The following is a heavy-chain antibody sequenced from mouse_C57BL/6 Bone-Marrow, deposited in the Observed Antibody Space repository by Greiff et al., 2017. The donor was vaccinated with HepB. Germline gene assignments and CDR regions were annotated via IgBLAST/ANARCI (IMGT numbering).Heavy chain of an antibody. CDR3: ARHEGYYNHLWFGY. CDR2: INSDGGST. CDR1: EYEFTSHD. J-gene: IGHJ3*01. V-gene: IGHV5-2*01. Sequence: EVKLVESGGGLVQPGESLKLSCESNEYEFTSHDMSWVRKTPEKRLELVAAINSDGGSTYYPDTMERRFIISRDNTKRTLYLQMSSLRSEDTALYYCARHEGYYNHLWFGYWGQGTLVTVSA. D-gene: IGHD1-3*01.